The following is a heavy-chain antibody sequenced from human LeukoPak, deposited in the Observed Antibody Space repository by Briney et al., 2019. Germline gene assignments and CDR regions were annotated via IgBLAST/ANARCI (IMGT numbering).Heavy chain of an antibody. CDR3: ARDWEGLGEYWYFDL. D-gene: IGHD1-26*01. CDR1: GYTFTGYY. J-gene: IGHJ2*01. V-gene: IGHV1-2*02. CDR2: INPNSGGT. Sequence: ASVKVSCKASGYTFTGYYMHWVRQAPGQGLEWMGWINPNSGGTNYAQKFQGRVTMTRDTSISTAYMELSRLRSDHTAVYYCARDWEGLGEYWYFDLWGRGTLVTVSS.